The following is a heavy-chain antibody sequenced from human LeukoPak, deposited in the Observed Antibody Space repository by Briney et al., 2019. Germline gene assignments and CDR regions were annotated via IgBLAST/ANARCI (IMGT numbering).Heavy chain of an antibody. J-gene: IGHJ4*01. Sequence: GGSLRLSCAASGFTFSSHAMHWVRQAPGKGLEWVSAITGSGGGTYYADSVKGRFTISRDTSKKTLFLQMNSLRVEDTAIYYCARGLDANRPGSRVSDYWGRGTLVTVSS. CDR3: ARGLDANRPGSRVSDY. CDR1: GFTFSSHA. CDR2: ITGSGGGT. D-gene: IGHD3/OR15-3a*01. V-gene: IGHV3-23*01.